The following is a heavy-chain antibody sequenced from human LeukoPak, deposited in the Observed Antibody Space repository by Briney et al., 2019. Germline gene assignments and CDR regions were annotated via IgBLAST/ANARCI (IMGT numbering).Heavy chain of an antibody. CDR2: ISSSGSTI. Sequence: GGSLRLSCAASGFTFSSYEMNWVRQAPGKGLEWVSYISSSGSTIYYADSVKGRFTISRDNAKNSLYLQMNSLRAEDTAVYYCASLWSVTTGYYYMDVWGKGTTVTVSS. CDR1: GFTFSSYE. V-gene: IGHV3-48*03. D-gene: IGHD4-17*01. J-gene: IGHJ6*03. CDR3: ASLWSVTTGYYYMDV.